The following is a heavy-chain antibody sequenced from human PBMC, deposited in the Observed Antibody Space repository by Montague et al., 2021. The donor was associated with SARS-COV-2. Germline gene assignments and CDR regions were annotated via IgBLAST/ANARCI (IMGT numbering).Heavy chain of an antibody. CDR3: ASHPDWQHLGT. CDR1: GGSITSGNW. V-gene: IGHV4-4*02. J-gene: IGHJ4*02. D-gene: IGHD6-13*01. CDR2: IYQWGGT. Sequence: SETLSLTCAVSGGSITSGNWWSWVRQPPGKGLEWIAEIYQWGGTNYNPSLRSRVTISLDNSTNQFSLRLTSVTAADTATYYCASHPDWQHLGTWGQGTLVTVSS.